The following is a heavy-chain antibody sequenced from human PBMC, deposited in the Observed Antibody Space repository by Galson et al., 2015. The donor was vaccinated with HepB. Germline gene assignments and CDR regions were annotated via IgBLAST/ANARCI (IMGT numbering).Heavy chain of an antibody. D-gene: IGHD6-13*01. V-gene: IGHV1-69*13. CDR3: ARARTRTSSSWSYYYYGMDV. J-gene: IGHJ6*02. CDR1: GGTFSSYA. Sequence: SVKVSCKASGGTFSSYAISWVRQAPGQGLEWMGGIIPIFGTANYAQKFQGRVTITADESTSTAYMELSSLRSEDTAVYYCARARTRTSSSWSYYYYGMDVWGQGTTVTVSS. CDR2: IIPIFGTA.